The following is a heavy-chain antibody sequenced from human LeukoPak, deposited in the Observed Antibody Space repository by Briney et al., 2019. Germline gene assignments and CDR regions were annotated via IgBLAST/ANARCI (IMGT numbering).Heavy chain of an antibody. J-gene: IGHJ4*02. Sequence: PGGSLRLSCAASGFTFSSYAMSWVRQAPGKGLEWVSAISGSGGSTYYADSVKGRFTISRDDAKNSLYLQMNSLRAEDTAVYYCARDWNSNYYDSSDYYLFDYWGQGTLVTVSS. D-gene: IGHD3-22*01. CDR1: GFTFSSYA. CDR2: ISGSGGST. V-gene: IGHV3-23*01. CDR3: ARDWNSNYYDSSDYYLFDY.